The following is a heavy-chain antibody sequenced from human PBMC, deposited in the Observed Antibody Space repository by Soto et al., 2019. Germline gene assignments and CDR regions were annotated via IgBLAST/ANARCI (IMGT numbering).Heavy chain of an antibody. Sequence: GASVKVSCKASDYIFSNYHINWVRQAPGQGLEWMGWINPNNGNTQYAQMFQGRVTMTSERSTNTVYMELRGLGADDTAVYYCAKPGDIYEFWSGYYRTANYFDLWGRGSLVTVSS. CDR2: INPNNGNT. CDR1: DYIFSNYH. V-gene: IGHV1-18*01. CDR3: AKPGDIYEFWSGYYRTANYFDL. D-gene: IGHD3-3*01. J-gene: IGHJ4*02.